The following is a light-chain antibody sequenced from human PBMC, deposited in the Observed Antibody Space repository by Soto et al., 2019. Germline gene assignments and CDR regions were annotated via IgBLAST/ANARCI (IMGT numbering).Light chain of an antibody. J-gene: IGKJ1*01. Sequence: IVLTQSPGTLSLSPGERATLSCRASQSVSSKYLAWYRQKPGQAPRLLIYGASTRATGIPDRFSGSGSGTDFTLTISGLESEDSGVYSCQQYVTSPPWTFGQGTKVEI. CDR1: QSVSSKY. CDR2: GAS. CDR3: QQYVTSPPWT. V-gene: IGKV3-20*01.